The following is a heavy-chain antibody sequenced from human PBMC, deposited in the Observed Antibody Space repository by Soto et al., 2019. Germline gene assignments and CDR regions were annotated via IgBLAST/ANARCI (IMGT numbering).Heavy chain of an antibody. J-gene: IGHJ4*02. Sequence: LSLTCAVSGDSISSGGYSWSWIRQPPGKGLEWIGYIYHSGSTYYNPSLESRVAIAMDRSKNEFSLKLTSVTAADTAVYYCGRVGRGSSGKVDYWGQGTLVTVSS. V-gene: IGHV4-30-2*01. CDR1: GDSISSGGYS. D-gene: IGHD6-6*01. CDR3: GRVGRGSSGKVDY. CDR2: IYHSGST.